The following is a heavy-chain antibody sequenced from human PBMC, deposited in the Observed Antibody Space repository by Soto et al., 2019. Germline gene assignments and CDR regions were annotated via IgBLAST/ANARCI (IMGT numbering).Heavy chain of an antibody. CDR3: VKDRSTSDWYGYFDS. V-gene: IGHV3-23*01. D-gene: IGHD6-19*01. J-gene: IGHJ4*02. CDR2: ISYTGGNT. CDR1: GFTFSTFA. Sequence: GGSLRLSCAASGFTFSTFAMSWVRRAPGKGLEWVSAISYTGGNTYSTDSVKGRFTISRDNSKNTLYLQMNSLRAEDTAVYYCVKDRSTSDWYGYFDSWGQGTLVTVSS.